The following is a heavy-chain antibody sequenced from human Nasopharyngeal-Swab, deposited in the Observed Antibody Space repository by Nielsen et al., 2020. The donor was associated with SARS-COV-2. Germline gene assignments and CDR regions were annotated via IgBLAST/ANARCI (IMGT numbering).Heavy chain of an antibody. Sequence: SETLSLTCTVSGGSVSSGSYYWSWIRQPPGKGLEWFGYIYYSGSTNYNPSLKSRVTISVDTSKNQFSLKLSSVTAADTAVYYCARECVGYSSGWYGCYKETFDYWGQGTVVTVSS. V-gene: IGHV4-61*01. D-gene: IGHD6-19*01. CDR3: ARECVGYSSGWYGCYKETFDY. J-gene: IGHJ4*02. CDR2: IYYSGST. CDR1: GGSVSSGSYY.